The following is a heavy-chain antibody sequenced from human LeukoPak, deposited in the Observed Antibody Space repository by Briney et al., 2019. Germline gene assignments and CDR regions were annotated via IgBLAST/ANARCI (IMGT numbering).Heavy chain of an antibody. CDR2: IYSGGST. J-gene: IGHJ4*02. V-gene: IGHV3-53*01. CDR3: ARSIWSGYPFDY. CDR1: GFTVSSNY. Sequence: GGSLRLSCAASGFTVSSNYMSWVRQAPGKGLEWVSVIYSGGSTYYADSVKGRFTISRDNSKNTLYLQMNSLRAEDTAVYYCARSIWSGYPFDYWGQGTLVTVSS. D-gene: IGHD3-3*01.